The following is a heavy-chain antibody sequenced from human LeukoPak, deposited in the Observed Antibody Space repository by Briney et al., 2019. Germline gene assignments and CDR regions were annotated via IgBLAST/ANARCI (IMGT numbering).Heavy chain of an antibody. D-gene: IGHD1-1*01. CDR1: GGSISSGSYY. CDR3: ASNWSDFDY. V-gene: IGHV4-61*02. CDR2: IYTSGST. Sequence: PSETLSLTCTVSGGSISSGSYYWSWIRQPAGKGLEWIGRIYTSGSTNYNPSLKTRLTISVDTSKNQFSLKLSSVTAADTAVYYCASNWSDFDYWGQGILVTVSS. J-gene: IGHJ4*02.